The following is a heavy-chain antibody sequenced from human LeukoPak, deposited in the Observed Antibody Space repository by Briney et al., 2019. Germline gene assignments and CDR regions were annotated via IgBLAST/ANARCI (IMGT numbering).Heavy chain of an antibody. V-gene: IGHV3-23*01. J-gene: IGHJ4*01. Sequence: GGSLRLSCAASGFTFSSSAMSWVGQAPGKVLEWVSVISEIGGFPYYADSVKGRFTISRDSSKNTLNLQMNSLRAEDTAVYYCAKESAAAGYFDYWGLGTLVTVSS. D-gene: IGHD6-13*01. CDR1: GFTFSSSA. CDR2: ISEIGGFP. CDR3: AKESAAAGYFDY.